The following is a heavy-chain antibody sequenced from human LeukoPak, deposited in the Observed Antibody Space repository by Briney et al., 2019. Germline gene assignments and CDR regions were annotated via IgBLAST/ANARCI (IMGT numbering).Heavy chain of an antibody. CDR3: AKDLRGITAGLDY. Sequence: ASLRLSCAASGFTFSSYAMSWVHPAPGRGLEWVSTFSGSGGNTYYADSVKGRITISRDNSKNTLYLQMNSLRAEDTAVYYCAKDLRGITAGLDYWGQGTLVTVSS. D-gene: IGHD6-13*01. V-gene: IGHV3-23*01. CDR2: FSGSGGNT. CDR1: GFTFSSYA. J-gene: IGHJ4*02.